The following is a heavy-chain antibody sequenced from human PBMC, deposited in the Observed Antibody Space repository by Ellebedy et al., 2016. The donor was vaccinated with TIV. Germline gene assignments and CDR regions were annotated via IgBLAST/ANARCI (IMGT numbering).Heavy chain of an antibody. J-gene: IGHJ4*02. CDR1: GDSISSYY. CDR3: ASTDHLESYYFDY. CDR2: VYYSGST. D-gene: IGHD3-3*01. Sequence: MPSETLSLTCTVSGDSISSYYWSWIRQPPGKGLEWIGYVYYSGSTNYNPSLKSRVTISVDTSKNQFSLKLSSVTAADTAVYYCASTDHLESYYFDYWGQGTLVTVSS. V-gene: IGHV4-59*01.